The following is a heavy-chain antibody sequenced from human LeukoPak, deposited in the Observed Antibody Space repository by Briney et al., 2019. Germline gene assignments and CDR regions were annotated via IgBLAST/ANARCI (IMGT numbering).Heavy chain of an antibody. CDR2: IYTSGST. D-gene: IGHD6-6*01. V-gene: IGHV4-61*02. Sequence: SETLSLTCTVSGGSISNGSYYWSWIRQPAGKGLEWIGRIYTSGSTNYNPSLKSRVTISVDTSKNQFSLKLSSVTAADTAVYYCARDLSIAARPNYYYYMDVWGKGTTVTVSS. CDR1: GGSISNGSYY. CDR3: ARDLSIAARPNYYYYMDV. J-gene: IGHJ6*03.